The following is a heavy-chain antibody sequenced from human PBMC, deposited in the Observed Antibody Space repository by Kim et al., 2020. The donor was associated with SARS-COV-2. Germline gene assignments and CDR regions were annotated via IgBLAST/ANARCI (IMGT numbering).Heavy chain of an antibody. J-gene: IGHJ3*02. Sequence: ASVKVSCKASGYIFTRYGISWVRQAPGQGLEWMGWISPKNGDRNYAQNLQDRVTMTTDTSTTTAYMELRSLRSDDTAVYYCARDPVYSGAHGRGFDIWGQGTMVTVSS. D-gene: IGHD1-26*01. V-gene: IGHV1-18*01. CDR3: ARDPVYSGAHGRGFDI. CDR2: ISPKNGDR. CDR1: GYIFTRYG.